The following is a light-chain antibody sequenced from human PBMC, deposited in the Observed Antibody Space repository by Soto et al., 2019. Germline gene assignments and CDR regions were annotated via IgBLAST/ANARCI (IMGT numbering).Light chain of an antibody. J-gene: IGLJ3*02. Sequence: QSALTQPASVSGSPGQSITISCTGSSSDIGSYNLVSWYQQHPGKAPKLIIYEVNKRPSGISTRFSASKSGNMASLTISGLQAEDEADYHCCSYASSSPWVFGGGTKLTVL. CDR3: CSYASSSPWV. CDR2: EVN. V-gene: IGLV2-23*02. CDR1: SSDIGSYNL.